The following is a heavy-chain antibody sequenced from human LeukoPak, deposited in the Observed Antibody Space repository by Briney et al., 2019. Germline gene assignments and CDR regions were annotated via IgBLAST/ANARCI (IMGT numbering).Heavy chain of an antibody. D-gene: IGHD3-10*01. CDR1: GGSISSGGYY. Sequence: SQTLSLTCTVSGGSISSGGYYWSWIRQPPGKGLEWIGYIYHSGSTYYNPSLKSRVTISVDRSKNQFSLKLSSVTAADMAVYYCARARTYYYGSGSYYMGGYYFDYWGQGTLVTVSS. CDR2: IYHSGST. CDR3: ARARTYYYGSGSYYMGGYYFDY. J-gene: IGHJ4*02. V-gene: IGHV4-30-2*01.